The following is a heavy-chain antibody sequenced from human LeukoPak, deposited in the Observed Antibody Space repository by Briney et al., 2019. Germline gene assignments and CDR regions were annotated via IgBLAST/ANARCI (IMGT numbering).Heavy chain of an antibody. V-gene: IGHV1-2*02. CDR3: ARGGRDILTGYYTDFYYGMDV. CDR2: INPNSGGT. D-gene: IGHD3-9*01. J-gene: IGHJ6*02. CDR1: GGTFSSYA. Sequence: ASVKVSCKASGGTFSSYAISWVRQAPGQGLEWMGGINPNSGGTNYAQKFQDRVTMTRDTSISTAYMELSRLRSDDTAVYYCARGGRDILTGYYTDFYYGMDVWGQGATVTVSS.